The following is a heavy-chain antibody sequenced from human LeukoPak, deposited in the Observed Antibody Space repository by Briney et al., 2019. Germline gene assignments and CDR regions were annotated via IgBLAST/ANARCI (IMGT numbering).Heavy chain of an antibody. Sequence: ASVKVSCKASGYTFTSYGISWVRQMPGKGLEWMGRIDPSDSYTNYSPSFQGHVTISADKSISTAYLQWSSLKASDTAMYYCARLYPQWHAGGMDVWGKGTTVTVSS. V-gene: IGHV5-10-1*01. CDR3: ARLYPQWHAGGMDV. J-gene: IGHJ6*04. CDR1: GYTFTSYG. CDR2: IDPSDSYT. D-gene: IGHD6-19*01.